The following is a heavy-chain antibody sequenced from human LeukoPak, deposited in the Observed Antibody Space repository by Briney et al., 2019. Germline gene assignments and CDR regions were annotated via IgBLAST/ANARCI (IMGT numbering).Heavy chain of an antibody. V-gene: IGHV4-34*01. D-gene: IGHD6-13*01. CDR2: INHSGST. CDR3: ARHQSLTIAAAGTHAFDI. J-gene: IGHJ3*02. Sequence: PSETLSLTCAVYGGSFSGYYWSWIRQPPGKGLEWIGEINHSGSTNYNPSLKSRVTISVDTSKNQFSLKLSSVTAADTAVYYCARHQSLTIAAAGTHAFDIWGQGTMVTVSS. CDR1: GGSFSGYY.